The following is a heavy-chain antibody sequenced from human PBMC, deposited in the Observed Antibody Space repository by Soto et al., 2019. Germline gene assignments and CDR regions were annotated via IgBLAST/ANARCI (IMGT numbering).Heavy chain of an antibody. V-gene: IGHV3-21*06. J-gene: IGHJ4*02. Sequence: GGSLRLSCAASGFTFTRYSMNWVRQAPGKGLEWVSSISSTTNYIYYGDSMKGRFTISRDNAKNSLYLEMNSLRAKDTAVYYCARESEDLTSNFDYWGQGTLVTVSS. CDR2: ISSTTNYI. CDR1: GFTFTRYS. CDR3: ARESEDLTSNFDY.